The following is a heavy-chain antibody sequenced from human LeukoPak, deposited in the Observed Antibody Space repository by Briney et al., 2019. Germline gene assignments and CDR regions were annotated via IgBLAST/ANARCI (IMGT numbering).Heavy chain of an antibody. CDR2: TWYDGTNK. CDR1: GFTFSSYV. Sequence: GLSLRLSCAASGFTFSSYVMHWVRQAPGKGLEWVAVTWYDGTNKYFADSVRGRFSISRDNSKNTLYLQMNSLRAEDTAVYYCARGDRSSWFNFDYWGQGTPVTVSS. CDR3: ARGDRSSWFNFDY. D-gene: IGHD6-13*01. J-gene: IGHJ4*02. V-gene: IGHV3-33*01.